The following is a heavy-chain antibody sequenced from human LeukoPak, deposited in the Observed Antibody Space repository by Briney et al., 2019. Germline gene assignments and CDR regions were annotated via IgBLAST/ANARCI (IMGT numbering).Heavy chain of an antibody. CDR2: ITSSGSGV. Sequence: GGSLRLSCAASGFTFSTYEMNWVRQAPGKGLGWLSYITSSGSGVRYADSVKGRFTISRDNAENSLYLQMNSLRADDTAVYYCARTPSSSSSWHWGRGTLVTVSS. V-gene: IGHV3-48*03. D-gene: IGHD6-13*01. J-gene: IGHJ4*02. CDR1: GFTFSTYE. CDR3: ARTPSSSSSWH.